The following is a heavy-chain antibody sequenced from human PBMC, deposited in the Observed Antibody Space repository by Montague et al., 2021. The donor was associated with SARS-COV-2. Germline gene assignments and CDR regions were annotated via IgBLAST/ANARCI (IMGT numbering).Heavy chain of an antibody. CDR2: IYYSGST. CDR3: ARLWDFYGSGSYKNSWFDP. Sequence: SETLSLTCTVSGGSISFYYWSWIRQPPGQGLEWIGYIYYSGSTNYNPSLKSRVTISVDTSKNQFSLKLSSVTAADTAVYYCARLWDFYGSGSYKNSWFDPWGQGTRVTVSS. D-gene: IGHD3-10*01. V-gene: IGHV4-59*01. CDR1: GGSISFYY. J-gene: IGHJ5*02.